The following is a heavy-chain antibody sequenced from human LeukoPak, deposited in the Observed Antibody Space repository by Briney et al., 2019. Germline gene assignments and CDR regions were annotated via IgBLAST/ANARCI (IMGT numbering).Heavy chain of an antibody. CDR1: GFTFSSYA. D-gene: IGHD3-22*01. CDR3: AKRGLVGSSGFKNNWFDP. Sequence: GGSLRLSCAASGFTFSSYAMSWVRQAPGKGLEWVSAVSGSGGTTYYAASVKGRFTISRDNSKDTLYLQVNSLRAEDTAVYYCAKRGLVGSSGFKNNWFDPWGQGTLVTVSS. J-gene: IGHJ5*02. CDR2: VSGSGGTT. V-gene: IGHV3-23*01.